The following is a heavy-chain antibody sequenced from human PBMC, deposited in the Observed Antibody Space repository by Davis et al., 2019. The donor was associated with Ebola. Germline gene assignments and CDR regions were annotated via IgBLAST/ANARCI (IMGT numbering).Heavy chain of an antibody. CDR3: ARDLEVVPAGGGGY. Sequence: GESLKISCAASGFTFSSYAMSWVRQAPGKGLEWVSAISGSGGSTYYADSVKGRFTISRDNAKNSLYLQMNSLRAEDTAVYYCARDLEVVPAGGGGYWGQGTLVTVSS. J-gene: IGHJ4*02. D-gene: IGHD2-2*01. V-gene: IGHV3-23*01. CDR2: ISGSGGST. CDR1: GFTFSSYA.